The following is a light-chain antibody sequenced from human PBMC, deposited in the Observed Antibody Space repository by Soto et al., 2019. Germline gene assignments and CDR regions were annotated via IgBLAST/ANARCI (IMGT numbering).Light chain of an antibody. J-gene: IGKJ1*01. CDR1: QSIVNR. CDR2: KAS. V-gene: IGKV1-5*03. CDR3: QQYNSYST. Sequence: DIQMTQSPSTLSASVGDRVTITCRASQSIVNRLAWYQQKPGKAPKLLIYKASSVESGVPSRFSGSGSGTEFTLTISSLQRDDFATYYCQQYNSYSTFGQGTKVEIK.